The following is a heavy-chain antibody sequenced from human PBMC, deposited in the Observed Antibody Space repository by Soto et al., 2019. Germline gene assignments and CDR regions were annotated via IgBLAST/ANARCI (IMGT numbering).Heavy chain of an antibody. D-gene: IGHD2-21*02. CDR1: VEPMTGGYY. CDR3: ARLGPVVVSVDPLDY. Sequence: PGETLSLTCDVSVEPMTGGYYWGWIRQSPGKGLEWIGSIYYGGTTYYNPSVRSRVAISVDTSKNQFSLKLSLVPASDTVVYYCARLGPVVVSVDPLDYWAQGTLVTVSS. J-gene: IGHJ4*02. V-gene: IGHV4-38-2*01. CDR2: IYYGGTT.